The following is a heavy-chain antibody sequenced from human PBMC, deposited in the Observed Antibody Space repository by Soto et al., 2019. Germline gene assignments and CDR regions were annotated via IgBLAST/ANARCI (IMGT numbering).Heavy chain of an antibody. CDR1: GYTFTSYA. D-gene: IGHD3-22*01. Sequence: QVQLVQSGAEVKKPGASVKVSCKASGYTFTSYAMHWVRQAPGQRLEWMGWINAGNGNTKYSQKFQGRVTITRDTXXSTAYMELSSLRSEDTAVYYCASEMIVVRWGGMDVWGQGTTVTVSS. J-gene: IGHJ6*02. V-gene: IGHV1-3*01. CDR2: INAGNGNT. CDR3: ASEMIVVRWGGMDV.